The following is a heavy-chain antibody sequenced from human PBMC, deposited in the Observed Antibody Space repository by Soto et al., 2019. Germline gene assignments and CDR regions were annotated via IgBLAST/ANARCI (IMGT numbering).Heavy chain of an antibody. CDR3: ARGGELEGAPSPTFIYYFDY. CDR2: INPNSGGT. D-gene: IGHD3-16*01. J-gene: IGHJ4*02. Sequence: ASVKVSCKASGYTFTGYYMHWVRQAPGQGLEWMGWINPNSGGTNYAQKFQGWVTMTRETSISTAYMELSRLRSDDTAVYYCARGGELEGAPSPTFIYYFDYWGQGTLVTVSS. CDR1: GYTFTGYY. V-gene: IGHV1-2*04.